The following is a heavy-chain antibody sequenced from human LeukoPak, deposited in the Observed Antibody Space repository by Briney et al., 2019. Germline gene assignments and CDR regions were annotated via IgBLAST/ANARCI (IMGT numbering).Heavy chain of an antibody. CDR3: ARGAIRTGTTLFYYGMDV. Sequence: SETLSLTCAVYGGSFSGYYCSWIRQPPGKGLECIGEINHSGSTNYNPSLKSRVTISVDTSKNQFSLKLSSVTAADTAVYSCARGAIRTGTTLFYYGMDVWGQGTTVTVSS. V-gene: IGHV4-34*01. J-gene: IGHJ6*02. CDR2: INHSGST. CDR1: GGSFSGYY. D-gene: IGHD1-7*01.